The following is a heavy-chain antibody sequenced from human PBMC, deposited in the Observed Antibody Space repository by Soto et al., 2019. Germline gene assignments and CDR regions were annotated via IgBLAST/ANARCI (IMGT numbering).Heavy chain of an antibody. CDR1: GGTFSSYA. J-gene: IGHJ4*02. CDR3: AREGYYYDSSGYYRPSNTFDY. Sequence: VASVKVSCKASGGTFSSYAISWVRQAPGQGLEWMGGIIPIFGTANYALKFQGRVTITADESTSTTYMELSSLRSEDTAVYYCAREGYYYDSSGYYRPSNTFDYWGQGTLVTVSS. D-gene: IGHD3-22*01. CDR2: IIPIFGTA. V-gene: IGHV1-69*13.